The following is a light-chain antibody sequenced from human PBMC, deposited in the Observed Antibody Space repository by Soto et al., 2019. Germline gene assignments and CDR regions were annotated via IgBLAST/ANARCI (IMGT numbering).Light chain of an antibody. J-gene: IGLJ1*01. CDR2: DVS. CDR1: SRDVGGYNY. CDR3: SSYTSSSTLSTYV. V-gene: IGLV2-14*03. Sequence: QAASVSGSPGQSITISCTGTSRDVGGYNYVSWYQHHPGKAPKLMIYDVSNRPSGVSNRFSGSKSGNTASLIISGLQAEDEADYYCSSYTSSSTLSTYVFGTGTKVTVL.